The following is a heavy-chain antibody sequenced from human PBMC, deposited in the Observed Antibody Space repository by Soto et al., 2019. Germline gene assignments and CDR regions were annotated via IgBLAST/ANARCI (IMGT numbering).Heavy chain of an antibody. CDR2: INHSGST. Sequence: PSETLSLTCAVYGGSFSGYYWSWIRQPPGKGLEWIGEINHSGSTNYNPSLKSRVTISVDTSKNQFSLKLSSVTAADTAVYYCARGLEDNWNNTKCIGSGGSCQGYYYMDVWGKGTTVTVSS. CDR1: GGSFSGYY. CDR3: ARGLEDNWNNTKCIGSGGSCQGYYYMDV. D-gene: IGHD2-15*01. J-gene: IGHJ6*03. V-gene: IGHV4-34*01.